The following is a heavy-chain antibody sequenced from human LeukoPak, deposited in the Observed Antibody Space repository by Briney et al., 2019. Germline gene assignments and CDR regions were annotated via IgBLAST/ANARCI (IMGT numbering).Heavy chain of an antibody. D-gene: IGHD3-22*01. CDR1: GFTFSSYA. CDR3: AKGSDYYDSSGYYPVD. Sequence: GGSLRLSCAASGFTFSSYAMSWVRQAPGKGLEWVSAISGSGGSTYYADSVKGRFTISRDNSKNTLYLQMNSLRAEDTAVYYCAKGSDYYDSSGYYPVDWGQGTLVTVSS. V-gene: IGHV3-23*01. J-gene: IGHJ4*02. CDR2: ISGSGGST.